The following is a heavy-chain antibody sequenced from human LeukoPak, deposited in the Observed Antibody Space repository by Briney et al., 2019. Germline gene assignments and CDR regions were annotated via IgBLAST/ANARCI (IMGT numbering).Heavy chain of an antibody. CDR3: ARDASSNYYDSASDAFDI. CDR2: IIPILGIA. D-gene: IGHD3-10*01. J-gene: IGHJ3*02. Sequence: SVKVSCKASGGSFSSYGISWVRQDPAPGLEWMGRIIPILGIANYAQNFQGRVTITADKSTSTAYMELSSLRSEDMAVHYCARDASSNYYDSASDAFDIWGQGTMVTVSS. CDR1: GGSFSSYG. V-gene: IGHV1-69*04.